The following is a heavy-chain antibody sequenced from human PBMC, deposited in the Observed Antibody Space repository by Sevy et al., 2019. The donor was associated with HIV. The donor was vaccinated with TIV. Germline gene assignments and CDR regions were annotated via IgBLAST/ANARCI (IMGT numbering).Heavy chain of an antibody. D-gene: IGHD2-21*01. CDR2: ISSSSGTV. J-gene: IGHJ5*01. V-gene: IGHV3-48*01. CDR1: GFTFSAYS. Sequence: GGSLRLSCAASGFTFSAYSMNWVRQAPGKGLEWVSYISSSSGTVYYADSVKGQFTISRDNAKSSLYLQMNGLRAEDTAVYYCARAGGDCYSKNECWFVSWGQGTLVTVSS. CDR3: ARAGGDCYSKNECWFVS.